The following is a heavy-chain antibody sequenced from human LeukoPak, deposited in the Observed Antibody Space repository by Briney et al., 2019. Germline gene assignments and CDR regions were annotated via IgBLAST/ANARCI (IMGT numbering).Heavy chain of an antibody. V-gene: IGHV4-34*01. CDR2: IKYSGET. Sequence: SSETLSLTCAVYGGSFRGYYWVWIRQPPGKGPEWIGEIKYSGETTYIPSLKSRIRIAADTSKNQFSLRLSSVTAADTAVYYCARGGRDTSALFRTEEFFQWWGQGTPVIVSS. J-gene: IGHJ1*01. D-gene: IGHD3-3*01. CDR1: GGSFRGYY. CDR3: ARGGRDTSALFRTEEFFQW.